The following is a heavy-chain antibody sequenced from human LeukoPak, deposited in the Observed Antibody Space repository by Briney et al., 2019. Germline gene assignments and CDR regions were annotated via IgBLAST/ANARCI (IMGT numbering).Heavy chain of an antibody. CDR3: ARPLGPGAYFDY. J-gene: IGHJ4*02. CDR2: IYHSGST. D-gene: IGHD3-10*01. V-gene: IGHV4-30-2*01. Sequence: SQTLSLTCAVSGGSISSGGYSWSWIRQPPGKGLEWIGYIYHSGSTYYNPSLKSRVTISVDRSKNQFSLKLSSVTAADTAVYYCARPLGPGAYFDYWGQGTLVTVSS. CDR1: GGSISSGGYS.